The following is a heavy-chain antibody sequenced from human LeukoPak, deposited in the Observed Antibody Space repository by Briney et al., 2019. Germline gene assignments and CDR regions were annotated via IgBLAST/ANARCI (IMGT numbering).Heavy chain of an antibody. Sequence: PGGSLRLSCVASGFTFSSYAMSWVRQPPGKGLEWVSAISGSGGSTYYADSVKGRFTISRDNSKNTLYLQMNSLRAEDTAVYYCAKTVIMGATLTGFDYWGQGTLVTVSS. CDR1: GFTFSSYA. V-gene: IGHV3-23*01. J-gene: IGHJ4*02. CDR2: ISGSGGST. CDR3: AKTVIMGATLTGFDY. D-gene: IGHD1-26*01.